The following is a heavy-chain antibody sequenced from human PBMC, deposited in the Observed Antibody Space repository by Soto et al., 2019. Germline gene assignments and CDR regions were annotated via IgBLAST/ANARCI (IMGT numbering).Heavy chain of an antibody. CDR2: FDPEDGET. J-gene: IGHJ4*02. D-gene: IGHD3-10*01. V-gene: IGHV1-24*01. Sequence: ASVKVSCKVSGYTLTELSMHWVRQAPGKGLEWMGGFDPEDGETIYAQKFQGRVTMTEDTSTDTAYMELSSLRSEDTAVYYCATDTVYGSGSYPTHFDYWGQGSLVPVAS. CDR3: ATDTVYGSGSYPTHFDY. CDR1: GYTLTELS.